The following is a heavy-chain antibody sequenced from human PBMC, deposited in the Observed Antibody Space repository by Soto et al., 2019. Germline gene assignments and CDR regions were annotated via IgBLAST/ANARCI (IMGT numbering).Heavy chain of an antibody. Sequence: ASVKVSCKASGYTFISYYMHWVRQAPGQGLEWMGIINPSGGSTSYAQKFQGRVTMTRDTSTSTVYMELSSLRSEDTAVYYCASGYDSSGYGGLHCYYGMDVWGQGTTVTVSS. CDR1: GYTFISYY. V-gene: IGHV1-46*01. J-gene: IGHJ6*02. CDR3: ASGYDSSGYGGLHCYYGMDV. D-gene: IGHD3-22*01. CDR2: INPSGGST.